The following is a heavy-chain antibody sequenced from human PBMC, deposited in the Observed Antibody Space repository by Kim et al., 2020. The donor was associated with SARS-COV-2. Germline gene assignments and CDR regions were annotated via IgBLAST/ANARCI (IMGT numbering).Heavy chain of an antibody. CDR2: IYYSGST. V-gene: IGHV4-30-4*01. CDR1: GGSISSGDYY. D-gene: IGHD3-3*01. Sequence: SETLSLTCTVSGGSISSGDYYWSWIRQPPGKGLEWIGYIYYSGSTYYNPSLNSRVTISVDTSKNQFSLKLSSVTAADTAVYYCAREGRFLEWLLSNYYYYYMDVWGKGTTVTVSS. J-gene: IGHJ6*03. CDR3: AREGRFLEWLLSNYYYYYMDV.